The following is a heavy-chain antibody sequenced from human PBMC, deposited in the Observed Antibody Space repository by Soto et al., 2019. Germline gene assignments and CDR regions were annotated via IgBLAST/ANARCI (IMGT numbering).Heavy chain of an antibody. Sequence: GASVKVSCKASGYTFTSYGISWVRQAPGQGLEWMGWISAYNGNTNYAQKLQGRVTMTTDTSTSTAYMELRSLRSDDTAVYYCARAGFGELPDYYYGMDVWGQGTTVTV. J-gene: IGHJ6*02. CDR3: ARAGFGELPDYYYGMDV. CDR2: ISAYNGNT. CDR1: GYTFTSYG. V-gene: IGHV1-18*04. D-gene: IGHD3-10*01.